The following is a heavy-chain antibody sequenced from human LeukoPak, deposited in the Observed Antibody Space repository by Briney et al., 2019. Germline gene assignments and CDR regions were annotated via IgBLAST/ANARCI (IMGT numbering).Heavy chain of an antibody. V-gene: IGHV3-23*01. CDR2: IFPSGGEI. J-gene: IGHJ3*02. D-gene: IGHD6-19*01. Sequence: PGGSLRLSCAASGFTFSTFAMIWVRQPPGKGLEWVSSIFPSGGEIHYADSVRGRFTISRDNSKSTLSLQMNSLRAEDTAIYYCAKDSGWPAYAFDIWGQGTMVTVSS. CDR3: AKDSGWPAYAFDI. CDR1: GFTFSTFA.